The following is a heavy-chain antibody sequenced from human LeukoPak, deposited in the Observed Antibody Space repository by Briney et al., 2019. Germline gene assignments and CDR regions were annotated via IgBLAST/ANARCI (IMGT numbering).Heavy chain of an antibody. D-gene: IGHD6-6*01. CDR2: INPNSGGT. CDR1: GYTFTDYY. J-gene: IGHJ4*02. CDR3: ARVPRGRQLVSHYFDY. V-gene: IGHV1-2*02. Sequence: ASVKVSCKASGYTFTDYYMHWVRQAPGQGLEWMGWINPNSGGTNYAQKFQGRVTMTRDTSISTAYMELSRLRSDDTAVYYCARVPRGRQLVSHYFDYWGQGTLVTVSS.